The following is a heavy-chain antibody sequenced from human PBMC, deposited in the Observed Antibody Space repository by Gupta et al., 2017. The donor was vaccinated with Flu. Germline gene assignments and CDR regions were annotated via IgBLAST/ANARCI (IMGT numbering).Heavy chain of an antibody. CDR3: ARVPDVIAAAFLDY. D-gene: IGHD6-13*01. Sequence: QVQLVESGGGLVKPGGSLRLSCAASGFTFSDYYMSWIRQAPGKGLEWVSYISSSSSYTNYADSVKGRFTISRDNAKNSLYLQMNSLRAEDTAVYYCARVPDVIAAAFLDYWGQGTLVTVSS. V-gene: IGHV3-11*05. CDR1: GFTFSDYY. CDR2: ISSSSSYT. J-gene: IGHJ4*02.